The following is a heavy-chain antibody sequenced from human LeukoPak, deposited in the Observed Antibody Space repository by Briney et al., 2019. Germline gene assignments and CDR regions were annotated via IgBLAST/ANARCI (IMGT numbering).Heavy chain of an antibody. V-gene: IGHV1-69*05. Sequence: SVKVSCKASGGTFSSYAISWVRQAPGQGLEWMGGIIPIFGTANYAQKFQGRVTITTDESTSTVYMELSNLRSEDTAVYFCARVNDQIYDFWSGILADWGQGTLVTVSS. CDR2: IIPIFGTA. CDR1: GGTFSSYA. CDR3: ARVNDQIYDFWSGILAD. D-gene: IGHD3/OR15-3a*01. J-gene: IGHJ4*02.